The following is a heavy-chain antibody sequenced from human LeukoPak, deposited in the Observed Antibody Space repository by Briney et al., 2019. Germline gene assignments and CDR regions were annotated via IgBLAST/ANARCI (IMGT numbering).Heavy chain of an antibody. CDR3: AGGVVKYYFDY. Sequence: GGSLRLSCAASGFTFDDYGMSWVRQAPGKGLEWVSGINWNGGSTGYADSVKGRFTISRVNAKNSLYLQMNSLRAEDTALYYCAGGVVKYYFDYWGQGTLVTVSS. CDR1: GFTFDDYG. J-gene: IGHJ4*02. CDR2: INWNGGST. D-gene: IGHD3-22*01. V-gene: IGHV3-20*04.